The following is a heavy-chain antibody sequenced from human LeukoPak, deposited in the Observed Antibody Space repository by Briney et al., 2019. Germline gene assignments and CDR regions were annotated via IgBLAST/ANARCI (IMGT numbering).Heavy chain of an antibody. CDR3: ARDIGYYGSGSYYLDY. CDR2: ISYDGSNK. J-gene: IGHJ4*02. V-gene: IGHV3-30*04. D-gene: IGHD3-10*01. Sequence: PGRPLRLSCAASGFTFSSYAMHWVRQAPGKGLEWVAVISYDGSNKYYADSVKGRFTISRDNSKNTLYLQMNSLRAEDTAVYYCARDIGYYGSGSYYLDYWGQGTLVTVSS. CDR1: GFTFSSYA.